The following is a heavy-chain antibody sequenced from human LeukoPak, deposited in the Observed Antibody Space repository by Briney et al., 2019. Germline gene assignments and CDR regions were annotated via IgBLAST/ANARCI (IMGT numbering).Heavy chain of an antibody. CDR3: AKDQRFLEWLLWY. CDR2: ISGSGGST. D-gene: IGHD3-3*01. J-gene: IGHJ4*02. V-gene: IGHV3-23*01. CDR1: GFTFSSYA. Sequence: GGSLRLSXAASGFTFSSYAMSWVRQAPGKGLEWVSAISGSGGSTYYADSVKGRFTISRDNSKNTLYLQMNSLRAEDTAVYYCAKDQRFLEWLLWYWGQGTLVTVSS.